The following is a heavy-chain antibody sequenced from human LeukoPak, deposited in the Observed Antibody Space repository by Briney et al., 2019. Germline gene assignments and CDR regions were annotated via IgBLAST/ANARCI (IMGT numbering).Heavy chain of an antibody. J-gene: IGHJ6*03. D-gene: IGHD2-21*01. V-gene: IGHV3-23*01. CDR1: GFTFSSYA. CDR2: ISGSVGNT. Sequence: GGSLRLSCAASGFTFSSYAMSWVRQAPGKGLEWGSTISGSVGNTYYADSVKGRFTISRDNSKNTLFLQMNSLRAEDTAVYYCAKHIVGSFYYMDVWGKGTTVTVSS. CDR3: AKHIVGSFYYMDV.